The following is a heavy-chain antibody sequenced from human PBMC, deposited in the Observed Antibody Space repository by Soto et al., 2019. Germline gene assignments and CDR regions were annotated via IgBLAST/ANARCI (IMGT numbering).Heavy chain of an antibody. CDR1: GYTFNTYS. CDR2: ISGYNVDT. V-gene: IGHV1-18*01. D-gene: IGHD5-18*01. J-gene: IGHJ4*02. Sequence: QVQLVQSGAEVKKPGASVKVSCKASGYTFNTYSISWVRQAPGQGLEWMGWISGYNVDTHYAQKFQGRVTMTTDTSTSTAYMELRSLRSDDTAMYYCARENVLSYVDTAMVDYFDYWGQGTLVTVSS. CDR3: ARENVLSYVDTAMVDYFDY.